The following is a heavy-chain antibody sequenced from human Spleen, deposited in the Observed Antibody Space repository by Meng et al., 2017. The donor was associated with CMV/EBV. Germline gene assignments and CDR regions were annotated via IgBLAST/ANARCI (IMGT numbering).Heavy chain of an antibody. CDR2: ISYDGSNK. Sequence: AMPWVRQAPGKGLEWVAVISYDGSNKYYADSVKGRFPISRDNSKNTLYLQMNSLRAEDTAVYYCARDWGSREVPAAAGNYYYGMDVWGQGTTVTVSS. V-gene: IGHV3-30-3*01. CDR1: A. D-gene: IGHD2-2*01. J-gene: IGHJ6*02. CDR3: ARDWGSREVPAAAGNYYYGMDV.